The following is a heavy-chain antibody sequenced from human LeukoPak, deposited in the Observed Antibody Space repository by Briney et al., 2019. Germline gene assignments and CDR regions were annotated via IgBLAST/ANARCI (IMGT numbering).Heavy chain of an antibody. D-gene: IGHD2-15*01. CDR3: ARLKRYCSGGSCYGGFDP. V-gene: IGHV4-59*01. Sequence: PSETLSLTYAVSGGSISSYYWSWIRQPPGKGLEWIGYIYYSGSTNYNPSLKSRVTISVDTSKNQFSLKLSSVTAADTAVYYCARLKRYCSGGSCYGGFDPWGQGTLVTVSS. J-gene: IGHJ5*02. CDR2: IYYSGST. CDR1: GGSISSYY.